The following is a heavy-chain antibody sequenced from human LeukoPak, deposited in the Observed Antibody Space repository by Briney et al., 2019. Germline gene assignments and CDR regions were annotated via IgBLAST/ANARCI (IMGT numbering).Heavy chain of an antibody. CDR1: GFAFSSYS. CDR3: AKDKTTYYYGSGSYYCAFDI. Sequence: GGSLRLSCAASGFAFSSYSMNWVRQAPGKGLEWASSISSSSSYIYYADSVKGRFTISRDNSKNTLYLQMNSLRAEDTAVYYCAKDKTTYYYGSGSYYCAFDIWGQGTMVTVSS. D-gene: IGHD3-10*01. J-gene: IGHJ3*02. V-gene: IGHV3-21*04. CDR2: ISSSSSYI.